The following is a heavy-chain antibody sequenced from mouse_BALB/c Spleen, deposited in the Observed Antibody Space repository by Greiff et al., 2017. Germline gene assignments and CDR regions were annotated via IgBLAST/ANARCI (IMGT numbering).Heavy chain of an antibody. J-gene: IGHJ4*01. CDR2: ISSGGST. D-gene: IGHD2-1*01. CDR1: GFTFSSYA. Sequence: EVKLEESGGGLVKPGGSLKLSCAASGFTFSSYAMSWVRQTPEKRLEWVASISSGGSTYYPDSVKGRFTISRDNARNILYLQMSSLRSEDTAMYYCAREGYYGNYYAMDYWGQGTSVTVSS. V-gene: IGHV5-6-5*01. CDR3: AREGYYGNYYAMDY.